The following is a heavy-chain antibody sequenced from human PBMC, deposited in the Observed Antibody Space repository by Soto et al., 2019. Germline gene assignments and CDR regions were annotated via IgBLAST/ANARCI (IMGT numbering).Heavy chain of an antibody. CDR1: GFTFSSYE. J-gene: IGHJ6*02. CDR3: ARDGLYGDYTDYYYYGMDV. Sequence: GGSLRLSCAASGFTFSSYEMNWVRQAPGKGLEWVSYISSSGSTIYYADSVKGRFTISRDNAKNSLYLQMNSLRTEDTAVYYCARDGLYGDYTDYYYYGMDVWGQGTTVTVSS. CDR2: ISSSGSTI. D-gene: IGHD4-17*01. V-gene: IGHV3-48*03.